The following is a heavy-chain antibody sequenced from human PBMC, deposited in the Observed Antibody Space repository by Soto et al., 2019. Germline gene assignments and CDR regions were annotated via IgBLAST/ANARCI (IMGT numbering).Heavy chain of an antibody. D-gene: IGHD6-19*01. V-gene: IGHV3-23*01. CDR2: ISGSGGST. Sequence: GSLRLSCAASGFTFSSYAMSWVRQAPGKGLEWVSAISGSGGSTYYADSVKGRFTISRDNSKNTLYLQMNSLRAEDTAVYYCAKDRKQRQWLPKYYFDYWGQGTLVTVSS. CDR1: GFTFSSYA. CDR3: AKDRKQRQWLPKYYFDY. J-gene: IGHJ4*02.